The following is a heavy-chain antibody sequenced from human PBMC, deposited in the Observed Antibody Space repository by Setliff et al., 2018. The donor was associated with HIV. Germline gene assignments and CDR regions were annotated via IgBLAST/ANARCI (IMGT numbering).Heavy chain of an antibody. D-gene: IGHD3-22*01. CDR3: ARGAFIGYGWSYFGMDV. J-gene: IGHJ6*02. CDR2: INPNSGGT. Sequence: ASVKVSCKASGYTFTGYYMHWVRQAPGQGLEWMGWINPNSGGTTYAQKFQGRVTMTRDTSISTAYMEVSRLRSDDTAVYYCARGAFIGYGWSYFGMDVWGQGTTVTVS. V-gene: IGHV1-2*02. CDR1: GYTFTGYY.